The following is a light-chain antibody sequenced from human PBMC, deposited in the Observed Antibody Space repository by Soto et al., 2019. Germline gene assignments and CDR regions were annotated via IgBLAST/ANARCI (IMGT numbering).Light chain of an antibody. J-gene: IGLJ3*02. V-gene: IGLV2-14*01. CDR1: TSDIGHYNY. Sequence: QSALTQPASVSGSPGQSVTISCTATTSDIGHYNYVSWYQQHPGKAPKLVIYEVSNRPLGVSSRYSGSKSGNTASLTISGLQAEDEADYYCSSYRSTITVFGGGTKVTGL. CDR2: EVS. CDR3: SSYRSTITV.